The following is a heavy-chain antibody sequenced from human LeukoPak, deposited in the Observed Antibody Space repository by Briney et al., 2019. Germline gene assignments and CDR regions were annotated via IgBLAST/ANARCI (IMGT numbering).Heavy chain of an antibody. J-gene: IGHJ4*02. CDR1: GFTFSTYA. D-gene: IGHD3-10*01. Sequence: GGSLRLSCAASGFTFSTYAMSWVRQAPGKGLEWVAALSGSGSKTYYADSVRGRFTISRDNSRNTLYLQINSLRAEDTAIYYCAKHPAVGSYYYFDSWGQGTLLTVSS. CDR2: LSGSGSKT. CDR3: AKHPAVGSYYYFDS. V-gene: IGHV3-23*01.